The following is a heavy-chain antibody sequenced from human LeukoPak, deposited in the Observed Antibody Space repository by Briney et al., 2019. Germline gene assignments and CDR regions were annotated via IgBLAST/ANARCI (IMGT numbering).Heavy chain of an antibody. CDR2: ISWNSGSI. CDR1: GFTFDDYA. Sequence: GGSLRLSCAASGFTFDDYAMHWVRQAPGKGLEWVSGISWNSGSIGYADSVKGRFTISRDNAKNSLYLQMNSLRAEDTALYYCAKDTVEYYYDSSGYYPAPTNGMDVGAKGPRSPSP. CDR3: AKDTVEYYYDSSGYYPAPTNGMDV. V-gene: IGHV3-9*01. J-gene: IGHJ6*02. D-gene: IGHD3-22*01.